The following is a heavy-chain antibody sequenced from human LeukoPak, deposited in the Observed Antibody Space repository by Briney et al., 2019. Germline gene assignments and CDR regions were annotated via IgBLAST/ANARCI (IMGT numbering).Heavy chain of an antibody. CDR3: AKSSKDSNFGVYDAFDI. V-gene: IGHV4-31*03. CDR2: IYYSGST. Sequence: SEALSLTCTVSGGSISSGGYYWSWIRQHPGKGLEWIGYIYYSGSTYYNPSLKSRVTISVDTSKNQFSLKLSSVTAAGTAVYYCAKSSKDSNFGVYDAFDIWGQGTMVTVSS. D-gene: IGHD4-11*01. J-gene: IGHJ3*02. CDR1: GGSISSGGYY.